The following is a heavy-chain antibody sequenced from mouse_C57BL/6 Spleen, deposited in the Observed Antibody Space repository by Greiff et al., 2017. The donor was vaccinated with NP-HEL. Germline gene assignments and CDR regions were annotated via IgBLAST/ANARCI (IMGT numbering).Heavy chain of an antibody. Sequence: QVQLQQSGAELAKPGASVKLSCKASGYTFTSYWMHWVKQRPGQGLEWIGYINPSSGYTKYNQKFKDMATLTADKSSSTAYMQLSSLTYEDSAVYYCARYYGKGDAMDYWGQGTSVTVSS. CDR2: INPSSGYT. CDR3: ARYYGKGDAMDY. J-gene: IGHJ4*01. V-gene: IGHV1-7*01. D-gene: IGHD2-1*01. CDR1: GYTFTSYW.